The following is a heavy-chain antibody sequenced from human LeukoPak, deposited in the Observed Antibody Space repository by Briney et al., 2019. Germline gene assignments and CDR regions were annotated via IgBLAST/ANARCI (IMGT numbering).Heavy chain of an antibody. CDR2: ISYDGSNK. CDR3: AGQKWPGDY. CDR1: GFTFSSYA. D-gene: IGHD5-12*01. Sequence: PGRSLRLSCAASGFTFSSYAMHWVRQAPGKGLEWVAVISYDGSNKYYADSVKGRFTISRDNSKNTLYLQMNSLRAEDTAVYYCAGQKWPGDYWGQGTLVTVSS. V-gene: IGHV3-30-3*01. J-gene: IGHJ4*02.